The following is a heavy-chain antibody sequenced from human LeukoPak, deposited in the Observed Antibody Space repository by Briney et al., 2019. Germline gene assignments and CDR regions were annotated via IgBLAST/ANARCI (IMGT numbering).Heavy chain of an antibody. D-gene: IGHD1-26*01. Sequence: GRSLRLSCAASGFTFSSYAMHWVRQAPGKGLEWVAVISYDGSNKYYADSVKGRFTISRDNSKNTLYLQMNGLRAEDTAVYYCATLPIVGATAEIDYWGQGTLVTVSS. CDR3: ATLPIVGATAEIDY. J-gene: IGHJ4*02. V-gene: IGHV3-30-3*02. CDR1: GFTFSSYA. CDR2: ISYDGSNK.